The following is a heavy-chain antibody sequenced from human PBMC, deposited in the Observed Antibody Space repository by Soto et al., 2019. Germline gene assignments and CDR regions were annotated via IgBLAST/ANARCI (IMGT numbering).Heavy chain of an antibody. D-gene: IGHD3-9*01. V-gene: IGHV3-23*01. CDR1: GFTFRTFT. Sequence: EVQLLEHGGQLVQPGESLRLSCAASGFTFRTFTMNWVRQAPGKGLEWVSGIIDGDGDKFYSDSVKGRFTISRDNSKDMLFLQMSSLRVDDTAVYYCAKDRDPDGIWTFDSWGQGTLVTVSS. CDR3: AKDRDPDGIWTFDS. J-gene: IGHJ5*01. CDR2: IIDGDGDK.